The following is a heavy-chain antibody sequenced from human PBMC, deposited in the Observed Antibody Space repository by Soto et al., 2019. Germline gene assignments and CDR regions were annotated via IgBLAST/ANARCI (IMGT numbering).Heavy chain of an antibody. V-gene: IGHV3-30*18. CDR3: AKEYGSTWIDH. J-gene: IGHJ4*02. CDR1: GFTFSTYG. Sequence: GGSLRLSCAASGFTFSTYGMHWVRQAPGKGLEWVAAMSYDGTKQYYVDSVKGRFTISRDNSRDTLFLQLNSLRDEDTAVYYCAKEYGSTWIDHWGQGTPVTVSS. D-gene: IGHD6-13*01. CDR2: MSYDGTKQ.